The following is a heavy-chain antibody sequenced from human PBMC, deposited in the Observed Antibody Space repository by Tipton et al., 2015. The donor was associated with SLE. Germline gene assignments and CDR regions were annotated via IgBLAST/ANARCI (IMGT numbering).Heavy chain of an antibody. CDR2: IYYIGST. V-gene: IGHV4-59*11. Sequence: TLSLTCTVSGFSISSHYWSWIRQPPGKGLEWIGYIYYIGSTNYNPSLESRVTISVDTSKNQFSLKLSSVTAADTAVFYCAKGSGWYKDWGRGILVTVSS. J-gene: IGHJ4*02. CDR3: AKGSGWYKD. D-gene: IGHD6-19*01. CDR1: GFSISSHY.